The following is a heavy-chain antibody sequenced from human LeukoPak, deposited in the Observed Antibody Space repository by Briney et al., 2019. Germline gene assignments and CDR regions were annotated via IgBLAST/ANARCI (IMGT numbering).Heavy chain of an antibody. CDR1: GSTFSSYA. CDR3: ARGIAVHGMDV. CDR2: ISYDGSNK. D-gene: IGHD6-19*01. J-gene: IGHJ6*02. V-gene: IGHV3-30*04. Sequence: GRSLRLSCAASGSTFSSYAMHWVRQAPGKGLEWVAVISYDGSNKYYADSVKGRFTISRDNSKNTLYLQMNSLRAEDTAVYYCARGIAVHGMDVWGQGTTVTVSS.